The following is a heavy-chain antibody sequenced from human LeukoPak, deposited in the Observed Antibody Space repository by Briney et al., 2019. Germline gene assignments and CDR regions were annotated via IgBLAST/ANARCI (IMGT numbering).Heavy chain of an antibody. J-gene: IGHJ3*02. V-gene: IGHV4-59*12. CDR1: GGSISSYY. Sequence: PSETLSLTCTVSGGSISSYYWSWIRQPPGKGLEWIGYIFYSGSTNYNPSLRSRVTISLDTSKNQFSLKLSSVTAADTAVYYCARGSDYYGSGSYVYDAFDIWGQGTMVTVSS. CDR2: IFYSGST. CDR3: ARGSDYYGSGSYVYDAFDI. D-gene: IGHD3-10*01.